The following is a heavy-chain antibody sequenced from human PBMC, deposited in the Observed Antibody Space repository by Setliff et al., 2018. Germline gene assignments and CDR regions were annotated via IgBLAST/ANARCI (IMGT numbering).Heavy chain of an antibody. CDR2: IDYSGST. CDR3: ARGGYTPRGYFQD. V-gene: IGHV4-31*03. CDR1: GGSISSGGYY. J-gene: IGHJ1*01. Sequence: SETLSLTCTVPGGSISSGGYYWSWIRQHPGKGLEWTGYIDYSGSTYYNPSLKSRVTISVDTSKNQFSLKLSSVTAADTAVYYCARGGYTPRGYFQDWGQGTLVTVSS. D-gene: IGHD6-25*01.